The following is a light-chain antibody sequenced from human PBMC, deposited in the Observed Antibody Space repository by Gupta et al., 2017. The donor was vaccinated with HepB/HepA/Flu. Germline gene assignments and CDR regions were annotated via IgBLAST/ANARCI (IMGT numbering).Light chain of an antibody. Sequence: EHVLTQSPGTLSLSPGERATLSCRASQSINRNYLAWYQQKPRQAPRLLIHGSSNRATGISDRFSGRGSGTYFPLTSSRLEPEDFVVYFWQQYGRSPITFGQGTRLEIK. CDR3: QQYGRSPIT. CDR1: QSINRNY. J-gene: IGKJ5*01. CDR2: GSS. V-gene: IGKV3-20*01.